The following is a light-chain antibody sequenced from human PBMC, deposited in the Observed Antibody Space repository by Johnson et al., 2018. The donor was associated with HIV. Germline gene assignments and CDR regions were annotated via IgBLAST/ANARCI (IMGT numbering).Light chain of an antibody. CDR1: SSNIGNNY. CDR3: GTWDSSLSAHFV. Sequence: QSVLTQPPSVSAAPGQKVTISCSGSSSNIGNNYVSWYQQLPGTAPKLLIYDNNKLPSGIPDRFSASKSGTSATLVITGLQPGDEADYYCGTWDSSLSAHFVFGTGTRVTV. CDR2: DNN. V-gene: IGLV1-51*01. J-gene: IGLJ1*01.